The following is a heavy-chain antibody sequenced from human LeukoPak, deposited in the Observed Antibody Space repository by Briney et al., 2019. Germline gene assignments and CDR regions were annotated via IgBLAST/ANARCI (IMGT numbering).Heavy chain of an antibody. J-gene: IGHJ4*02. D-gene: IGHD5-18*01. Sequence: ASVTVSFKASGYTFTVYYMHWVRQAPGQGLEWMGWINPNSGGTNYAQKFQGRVTITRDTSISTAYMELSRLRSDDTAVYYCAREGLLFDYWGQGTLVTVSS. CDR2: INPNSGGT. CDR3: AREGLLFDY. V-gene: IGHV1-2*02. CDR1: GYTFTVYY.